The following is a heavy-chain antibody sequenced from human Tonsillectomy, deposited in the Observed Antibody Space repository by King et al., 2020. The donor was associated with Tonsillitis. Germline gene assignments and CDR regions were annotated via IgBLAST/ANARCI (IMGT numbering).Heavy chain of an antibody. CDR3: AGQWLAEVWFGP. CDR1: GETFNGYF. V-gene: IGHV4-34*08. D-gene: IGHD6-19*01. CDR2: INHRGVT. Sequence: VQLQQWGAELLKPSETLSLTCVVYGETFNGYFWSWIRQSPGKGLEWIGDINHRGVTTYNPSLRGRLAMSVDTSTNHISLKLNSVTAADTAVYYCAGQWLAEVWFGPWGQGTPVTVSS. J-gene: IGHJ5*02.